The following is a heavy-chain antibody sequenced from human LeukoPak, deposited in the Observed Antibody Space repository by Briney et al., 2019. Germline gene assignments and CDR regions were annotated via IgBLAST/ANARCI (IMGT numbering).Heavy chain of an antibody. Sequence: SETLSLTCTVSGGSISSYYWSWIRQTPGKGLEWIGYIYYSGSTNFNPSLKSRVTISVDTSKNQFSLKMSSVTAADTAVYFCARGGPPGYYYDYYMDVWGRGTTVTVSS. V-gene: IGHV4-59*01. CDR3: ARGGPPGYYYDYYMDV. CDR1: GGSISSYY. J-gene: IGHJ6*03. CDR2: IYYSGST.